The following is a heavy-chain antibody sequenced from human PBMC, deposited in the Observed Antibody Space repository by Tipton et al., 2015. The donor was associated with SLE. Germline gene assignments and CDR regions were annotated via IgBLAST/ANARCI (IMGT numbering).Heavy chain of an antibody. CDR2: MYHTGTT. CDR1: GYPITSGYY. V-gene: IGHV4-38-2*01. CDR3: ARGRGRITIFGVVAYDY. Sequence: TLSLTCAVSGYPITSGYYWGWIRQPPGKGLEWIGSMYHTGTTNYNPSLKSRVTMSVDTSKNQFSLKVSSVTAADTAVYYCARGRGRITIFGVVAYDYWGQGTLVTVSS. D-gene: IGHD3-3*01. J-gene: IGHJ4*02.